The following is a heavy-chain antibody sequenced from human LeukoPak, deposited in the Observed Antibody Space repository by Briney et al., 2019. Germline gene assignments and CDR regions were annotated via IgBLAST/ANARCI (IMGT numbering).Heavy chain of an antibody. J-gene: IGHJ4*02. CDR3: ARGHHYYDSSGYLFDY. CDR2: ISYDGSNK. D-gene: IGHD3-22*01. CDR1: GFTFSSYA. V-gene: IGHV3-30-3*01. Sequence: GGSLRLSCAASGFTFSSYAMHWVRQAPGKGLEWVAVISYDGSNKYYADSVKGRFTISRDNSKNTLYLQMNSLRAEDTAVYYCARGHHYYDSSGYLFDYWGQGTLVTVSS.